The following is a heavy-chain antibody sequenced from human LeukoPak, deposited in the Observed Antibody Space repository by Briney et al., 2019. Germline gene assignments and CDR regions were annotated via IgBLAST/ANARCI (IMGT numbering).Heavy chain of an antibody. J-gene: IGHJ6*03. V-gene: IGHV3-23*01. CDR2: ISPSGRST. CDR3: AKSYRLYYYYYMDV. CDR1: GFTFSSYG. Sequence: AGGSLRLSCAASGFTFSSYGMSWVRQAPGKGPECVSAISPSGRSTYYADSVKGRFTISRDNSKNTLYLQMNSLRAEDTAVYYCAKSYRLYYYYYMDVWGKGTTVTISS.